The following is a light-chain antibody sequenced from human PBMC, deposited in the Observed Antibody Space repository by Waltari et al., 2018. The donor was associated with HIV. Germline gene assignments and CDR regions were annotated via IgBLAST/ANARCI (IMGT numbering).Light chain of an antibody. CDR1: QSLSSTS. J-gene: IGKJ4*01. CDR2: DAS. CDR3: QQYVMSPLT. V-gene: IGKV3-20*01. Sequence: EIVLTQSPGTIYASPGERATLSCRASQSLSSTSLAWYQQRPGQAPRLLLSDASTRASDIPDRFSGSGSATDFTLTISGLEPEDFATYYCQQYVMSPLTFGGGTRVQV.